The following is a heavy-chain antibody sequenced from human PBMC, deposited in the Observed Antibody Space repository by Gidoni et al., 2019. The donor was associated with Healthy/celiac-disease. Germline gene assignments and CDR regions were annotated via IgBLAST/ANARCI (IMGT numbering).Heavy chain of an antibody. CDR3: AHRHRDGYNFDY. Sequence: QITLKESGPTLVKPTQTLTLTCTFSGFSLSTSGVGVGWIRQPPGKALEWLALIYWNDDKRYSPSLKSRLTITKDTSKNQVVLTMTNMDPVDTATYYCAHRHRDGYNFDYWGQGTLVTVSS. D-gene: IGHD5-12*01. V-gene: IGHV2-5*01. CDR2: IYWNDDK. J-gene: IGHJ4*02. CDR1: GFSLSTSGVG.